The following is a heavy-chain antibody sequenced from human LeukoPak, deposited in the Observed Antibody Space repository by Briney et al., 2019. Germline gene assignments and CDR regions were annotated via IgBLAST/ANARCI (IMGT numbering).Heavy chain of an antibody. CDR3: ASGRRITIFGVVIGRHNWFDP. D-gene: IGHD3-3*01. Sequence: PSETLSLTCAVYGGSFSGYYWSWIRQPPGKGLEWIGEINHSGSTNYNPSLKGRVTISVDTSKNQFSLKLSSVTAADTAVYYCASGRRITIFGVVIGRHNWFDPWGQGTLVTVSS. J-gene: IGHJ5*02. V-gene: IGHV4-34*01. CDR1: GGSFSGYY. CDR2: INHSGST.